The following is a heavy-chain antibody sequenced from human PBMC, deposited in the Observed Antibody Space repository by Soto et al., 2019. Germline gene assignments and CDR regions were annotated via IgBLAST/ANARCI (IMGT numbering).Heavy chain of an antibody. V-gene: IGHV5-51*01. J-gene: IGHJ6*02. CDR2: IFPGDSDT. CDR3: ARQSGMDV. CDR1: GYNFAGYW. D-gene: IGHD5-12*01. Sequence: GEALKLSCKTSGYNFAGYWIGWVRQMPGKGLEWVGIIFPGDSDTKYSPSFQGQVIISADKSIRTAYLQWSSLKASDTAIYYCARQSGMDVWGQGTTVTVSS.